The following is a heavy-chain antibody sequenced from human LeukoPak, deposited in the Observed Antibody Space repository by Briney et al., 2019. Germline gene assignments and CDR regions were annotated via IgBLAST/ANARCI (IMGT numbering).Heavy chain of an antibody. CDR2: IWYDGSNQ. Sequence: PGGSLRLSCAASGFTFSSYGMHWVRQAPGKGLEWVAVIWYDGSNQYYADSVKGRFTISRDNSKNTLYLQMNSLRAEDTAVYYCAREDYGSGSQVDHWGQGTLVTVSS. J-gene: IGHJ4*02. CDR3: AREDYGSGSQVDH. CDR1: GFTFSSYG. V-gene: IGHV3-33*01. D-gene: IGHD3-10*01.